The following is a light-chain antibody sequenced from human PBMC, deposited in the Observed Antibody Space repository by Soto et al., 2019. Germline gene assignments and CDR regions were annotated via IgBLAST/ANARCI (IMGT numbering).Light chain of an antibody. V-gene: IGKV3-20*01. CDR1: QSISGTY. CDR3: QQSYSTLT. Sequence: DTVLTQSPGTLSLTSGERATLSCRASQSISGTYLAWYQQKPGQSPRLLIYSASTRAPGIPDRFSGSGSGTDFTLTISRLEPEDFATYYCQQSYSTLTFGGGTKVEIK. CDR2: SAS. J-gene: IGKJ4*01.